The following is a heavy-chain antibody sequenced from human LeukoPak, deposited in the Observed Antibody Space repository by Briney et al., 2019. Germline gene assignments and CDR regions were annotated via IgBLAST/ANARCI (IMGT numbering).Heavy chain of an antibody. D-gene: IGHD2-21*02. CDR3: ARLAYCGGDCYSRLSYFQH. CDR2: INPNSGGT. CDR1: GYTFTSYY. J-gene: IGHJ1*01. Sequence: ASVKVSCKASGYTFTSYYMHWVRQAPGQGLEWMGRINPNSGGTNYAQKFQGRVTMTRDTSISTAYMELSRLRSDDTAVYYCARLAYCGGDCYSRLSYFQHWGQGTLVTVSS. V-gene: IGHV1-2*06.